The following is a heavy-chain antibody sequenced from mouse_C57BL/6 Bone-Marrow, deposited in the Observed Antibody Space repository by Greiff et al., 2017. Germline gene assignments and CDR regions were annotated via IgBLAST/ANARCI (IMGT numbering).Heavy chain of an antibody. D-gene: IGHD2-1*01. CDR1: GYTFTNHR. Sequence: QVQLQQSGAELVRSVTSVKMCCNAPGYTFTNHRTGWAKQRSGHGLEWIGDIYPGGGYTNYNEKFKGKATLTADKSSSTAYMQFSSLTSEDSAIYYCARQWYPYYFDCWGQGTTLSNSP. J-gene: IGHJ2*01. V-gene: IGHV1-63*01. CDR2: IYPGGGYT. CDR3: ARQWYPYYFDC.